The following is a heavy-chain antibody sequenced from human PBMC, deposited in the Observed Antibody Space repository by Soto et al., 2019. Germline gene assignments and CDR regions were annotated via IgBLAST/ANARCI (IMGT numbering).Heavy chain of an antibody. CDR3: ARDPLYYYDSSGPGALYYYYGMDV. CDR1: GFTFSSYW. Sequence: EGSLRLSCAASGFTFSSYWMSWVRQAPGKGREWVANIKQDGSETYYVDSVKGRFTISRDNAKNSLYLQMNSLRAEDTAVYYCARDPLYYYDSSGPGALYYYYGMDVWGQGTTVTVSS. V-gene: IGHV3-7*03. D-gene: IGHD3-22*01. CDR2: IKQDGSET. J-gene: IGHJ6*02.